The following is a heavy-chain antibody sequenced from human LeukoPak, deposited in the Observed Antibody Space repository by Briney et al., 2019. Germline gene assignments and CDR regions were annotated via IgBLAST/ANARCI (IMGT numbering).Heavy chain of an antibody. D-gene: IGHD4-23*01. CDR1: GGSISSYY. V-gene: IGHV4-59*12. CDR3: ARDPGGGLWFDP. CDR2: IYYSGST. J-gene: IGHJ5*02. Sequence: SETLSLTCTVSGGSISSYYWSWIRQPPGKGLEWIGYIYYSGSTNYNPSLKSRVTISVDTSKNQFSLILNSVTAADTAVYYCARDPGGGLWFDPWGQGTLVTVSS.